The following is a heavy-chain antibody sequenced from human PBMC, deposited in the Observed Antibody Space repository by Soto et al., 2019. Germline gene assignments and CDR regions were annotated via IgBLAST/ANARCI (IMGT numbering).Heavy chain of an antibody. Sequence: PSETLSLTCTVSGGSISSSSYYWGWIRQPPGKGLEWIGSIYYSGSTYYNPSLKSRVTISVDTSKNQFSLKLSSVTAADTAVYYCARQGAEDSSGGAFDIWGQGTMVTVSS. CDR1: GGSISSSSYY. D-gene: IGHD6-19*01. V-gene: IGHV4-39*01. CDR2: IYYSGST. CDR3: ARQGAEDSSGGAFDI. J-gene: IGHJ3*02.